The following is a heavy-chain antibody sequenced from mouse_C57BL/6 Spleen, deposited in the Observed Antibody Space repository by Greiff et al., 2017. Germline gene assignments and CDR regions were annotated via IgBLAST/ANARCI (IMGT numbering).Heavy chain of an antibody. J-gene: IGHJ2*01. CDR1: GFTFSDYY. Sequence: EVKVVESEGGLVQPGSSMKLSCTASGFTFSDYYMAWVRQVPEKGLEWVANINYDGSSTYYLDSLKSRFIISRDNAKNILYLQMSSLKSEDTATYYCARSIYYGYDGYYFDYWGQGTTLTVSS. V-gene: IGHV5-16*01. CDR3: ARSIYYGYDGYYFDY. D-gene: IGHD2-2*01. CDR2: INYDGSST.